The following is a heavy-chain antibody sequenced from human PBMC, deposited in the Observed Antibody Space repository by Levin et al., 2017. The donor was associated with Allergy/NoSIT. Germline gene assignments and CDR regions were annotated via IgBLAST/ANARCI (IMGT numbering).Heavy chain of an antibody. V-gene: IGHV3-30-3*01. CDR1: GFTFSSYA. CDR2: ISYDGSNK. D-gene: IGHD6-13*01. Sequence: GGSLRLSCAASGFTFSSYAMHWVRQAPGKGLEWVAVISYDGSNKYYADSVKGRFTISRDNSKNTLYLQMNSLRAEDTAVYYCARVAAAGTGYYYYGMDVWGQGTTVTVSS. J-gene: IGHJ6*02. CDR3: ARVAAAGTGYYYYGMDV.